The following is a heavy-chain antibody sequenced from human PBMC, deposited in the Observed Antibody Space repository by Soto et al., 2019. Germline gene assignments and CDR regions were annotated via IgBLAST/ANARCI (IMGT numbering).Heavy chain of an antibody. D-gene: IGHD1-1*01. J-gene: IGHJ4*02. CDR2: KSYDGNNE. V-gene: IGHV3-30*18. CDR1: GFTFSNYS. CDR3: AKDKGVFNWATSYFDY. Sequence: GGSLRLSCAASGFTFSNYSMHWVRQAPGKGLEWVALKSYDGNNEYYTDSVKGRFTISRDNSKNTLFLQMNSPRPEDTAVYYCAKDKGVFNWATSYFDYWGQGALVIVSS.